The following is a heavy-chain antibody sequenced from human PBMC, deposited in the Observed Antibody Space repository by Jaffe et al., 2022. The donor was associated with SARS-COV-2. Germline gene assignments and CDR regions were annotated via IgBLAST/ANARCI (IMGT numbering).Heavy chain of an antibody. J-gene: IGHJ4*02. CDR1: GYTFTGYY. Sequence: QVQLVQSGAEVKKPGASVKVSCKASGYTFTGYYMHWVRQAPGQGLEWMGWINPNSGGTNYAQKFQGRVTMTRDTSISTAYMELSRLRSDDTAVYYCARDGWELSPETQFDYWGQGTLVTVSS. CDR3: ARDGWELSPETQFDY. D-gene: IGHD1-26*01. CDR2: INPNSGGT. V-gene: IGHV1-2*02.